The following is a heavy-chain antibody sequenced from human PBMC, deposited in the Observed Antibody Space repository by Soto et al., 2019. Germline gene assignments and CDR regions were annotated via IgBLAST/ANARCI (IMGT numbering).Heavy chain of an antibody. V-gene: IGHV1-8*01. CDR1: GYTFTSYD. J-gene: IGHJ5*02. CDR2: MNPNSGNT. D-gene: IGHD6-19*01. CDR3: AISVRMSRVRKSSGVNWFDP. Sequence: ASVKVSCKASGYTFTSYDINWVRQATGQGLEWMGWMNPNSGNTGYAQKFQGRVTMTRNTSISTAYMELSSLRSEDTAVYYCAISVRMSRVRKSSGVNWFDPWGQGTLVTVSS.